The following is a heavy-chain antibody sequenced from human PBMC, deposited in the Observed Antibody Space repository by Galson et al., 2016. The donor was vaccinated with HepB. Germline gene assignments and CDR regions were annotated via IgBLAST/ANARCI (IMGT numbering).Heavy chain of an antibody. CDR1: GFSFSNYA. Sequence: SLRLSCAASGFSFSNYAMHWVRQAPGKGLEYVPRISSDGSTTYYADSVKGRFTVSRDNSRNTQYLQMSSLRPEDTALYYCMKAHRQDPSDIWGQGTMVTVSS. CDR3: MKAHRQDPSDI. CDR2: ISSDGSTT. V-gene: IGHV3-64D*06. J-gene: IGHJ3*02.